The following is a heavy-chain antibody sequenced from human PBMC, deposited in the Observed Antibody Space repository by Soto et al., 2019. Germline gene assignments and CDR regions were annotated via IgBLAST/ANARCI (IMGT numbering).Heavy chain of an antibody. D-gene: IGHD6-19*01. V-gene: IGHV3-74*03. Sequence: EVQLVESGGGLVQPGGSLRLSCAASGFTFSDYWTHWVRQAPGKGLVWVSQIKGDGSNIKYADSVKGRFTISRDNAKNTLYLQMNSLRAEDTAVYYCARDNSGPIMFEYWGQGNLVTVSS. CDR2: IKGDGSNI. CDR1: GFTFSDYW. CDR3: ARDNSGPIMFEY. J-gene: IGHJ4*02.